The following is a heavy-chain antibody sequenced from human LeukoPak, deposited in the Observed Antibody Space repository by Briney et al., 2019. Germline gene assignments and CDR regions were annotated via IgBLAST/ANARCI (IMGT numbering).Heavy chain of an antibody. CDR3: ARGGLWFGDD. V-gene: IGHV4-34*01. CDR1: GGSFSGYY. Sequence: SETLSLTCAVYGGSFSGYYWSWIRQPPGKGLEWIGEINHSGSTNYNPSLKSRVTISVDTSKNQFSLKLSSVTAADTAVYCCARGGLWFGDDWGQGTLVTVSS. J-gene: IGHJ4*02. CDR2: INHSGST. D-gene: IGHD3-10*01.